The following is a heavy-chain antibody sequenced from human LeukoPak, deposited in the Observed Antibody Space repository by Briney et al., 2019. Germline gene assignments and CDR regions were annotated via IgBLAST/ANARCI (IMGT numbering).Heavy chain of an antibody. CDR3: TRARRQIGYRSDWYFRFNP. V-gene: IGHV6-1*01. D-gene: IGHD6-19*01. Sequence: SQTLSLTCAISGDSGSSNSAVLNWIRQSPSRGLEWLGRTYYRSKWYNDYAVSVKSRITINPDTSKNQFSLQLNSVTPEDTAVYYCTRARRQIGYRSDWYFRFNPWGQGTLVTVSS. J-gene: IGHJ5*02. CDR2: TYYRSKWYN. CDR1: GDSGSSNSAV.